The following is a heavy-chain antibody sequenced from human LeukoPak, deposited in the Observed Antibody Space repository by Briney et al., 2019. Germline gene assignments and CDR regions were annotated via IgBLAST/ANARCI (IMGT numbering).Heavy chain of an antibody. D-gene: IGHD3-3*01. CDR2: IYHSGST. Sequence: NTSETLSLTCTVSGGSISSGGYYWSWIRQPPGKGLEWIGYIYHSGSTYYNPSLKSRVTISVDRSKNQFSLKLSSVTAADTAVYYCARDRYDFWSGYYAGHYFDYWGQGTLVTVSS. CDR1: GGSISSGGYY. V-gene: IGHV4-30-2*01. CDR3: ARDRYDFWSGYYAGHYFDY. J-gene: IGHJ4*02.